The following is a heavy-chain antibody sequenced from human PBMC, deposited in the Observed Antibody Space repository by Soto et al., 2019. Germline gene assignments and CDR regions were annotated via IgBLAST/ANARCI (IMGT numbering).Heavy chain of an antibody. D-gene: IGHD4-4*01. CDR2: IYYSGST. CDR1: GGSISSSSYY. CDR3: ARLTTVTTGCFDY. Sequence: SETLSLTCTVSGGSISSSSYYWGWIRQPPGKGLEWIGSIYYSGSTYYNPSLKSRVTISVDTSKNQFSLKLSSVTAADTAVYYCARLTTVTTGCFDYWGQGXLVTVSS. V-gene: IGHV4-39*01. J-gene: IGHJ4*02.